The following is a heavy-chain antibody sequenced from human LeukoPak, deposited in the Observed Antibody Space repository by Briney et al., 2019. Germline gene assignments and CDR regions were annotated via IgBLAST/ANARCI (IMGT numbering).Heavy chain of an antibody. J-gene: IGHJ4*02. Sequence: GASVKVSCKASGYTFTDYYMDWVRHAPGPGLEWMGWINPTSGGTNYAQQFQGRVTMSRDTSNSTAYMELSRLRSDDTAVYYCARDGPRGDVDYWGQGTLVTVSS. CDR2: INPTSGGT. CDR3: ARDGPRGDVDY. CDR1: GYTFTDYY. V-gene: IGHV1-2*02. D-gene: IGHD3-10*01.